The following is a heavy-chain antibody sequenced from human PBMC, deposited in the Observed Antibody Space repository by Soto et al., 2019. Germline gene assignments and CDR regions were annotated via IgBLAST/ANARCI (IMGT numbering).Heavy chain of an antibody. Sequence: PGGSLRLSCAASGFTFSSYAMSWVRQAPGKGLEWVSAISGSGGSTYYADSVKGRFTISRDNSKNTLYLQMNSLRAEDTAVYYCAKVMGFSVVTLSWYFDLWGRGTLVTVSS. J-gene: IGHJ2*01. CDR3: AKVMGFSVVTLSWYFDL. CDR2: ISGSGGST. V-gene: IGHV3-23*01. D-gene: IGHD2-21*02. CDR1: GFTFSSYA.